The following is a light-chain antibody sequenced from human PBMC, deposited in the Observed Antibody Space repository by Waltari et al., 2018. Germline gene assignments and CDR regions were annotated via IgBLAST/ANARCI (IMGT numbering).Light chain of an antibody. CDR3: SAWDGSLSAWV. Sequence: QAGLTQPPSVSTGLGQTATLTCTGNTDNVGGHGAAWLQQHQGHPPKLLSYRTNSRPSVISDRFSASRSGTTASLTITGLQPDDEADYYCSAWDGSLSAWVFGGGTKLTVL. V-gene: IGLV10-54*01. CDR2: RTN. J-gene: IGLJ3*02. CDR1: TDNVGGHG.